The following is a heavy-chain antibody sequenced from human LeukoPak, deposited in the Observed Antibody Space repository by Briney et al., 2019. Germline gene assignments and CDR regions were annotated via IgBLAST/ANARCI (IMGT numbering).Heavy chain of an antibody. D-gene: IGHD4-17*01. J-gene: IGHJ3*02. V-gene: IGHV4-28*05. CDR2: IYYSGSI. CDR1: GYSISSSNY. Sequence: SETLSLTCAVSGYSISSSNYWGWNRQPPGKGLEWIGHIYYSGSIYYNPSLKSRVTMSVDTSKNQFSLKLSSVTAVDTAVYYCARKATTGPTKAAFDIWGQGTMVTVSS. CDR3: ARKATTGPTKAAFDI.